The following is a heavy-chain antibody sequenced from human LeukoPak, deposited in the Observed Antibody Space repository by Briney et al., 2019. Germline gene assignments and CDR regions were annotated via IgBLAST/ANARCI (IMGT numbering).Heavy chain of an antibody. CDR3: ARQKSTVLRY. D-gene: IGHD3-9*01. Sequence: GSLRLSCAASGFTVSSNYMSRVRQAPGKGLEWVSVIYSGGSTYYADSVKGRFTISRDNSKNTLYLQMNSLRAEDTAVYYCARQKSTVLRYWGQGTTVTVSS. CDR2: IYSGGST. CDR1: GFTVSSNY. V-gene: IGHV3-66*04. J-gene: IGHJ6*02.